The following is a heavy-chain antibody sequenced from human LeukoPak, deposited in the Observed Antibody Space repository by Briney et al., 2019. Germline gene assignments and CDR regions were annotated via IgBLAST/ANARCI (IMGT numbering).Heavy chain of an antibody. CDR3: ARSYDSSGYEARLGYYYYGMDV. V-gene: IGHV3-30-3*01. J-gene: IGHJ6*02. D-gene: IGHD3-22*01. CDR1: GVTFSSYA. CDR2: ISYDGSNK. Sequence: GRSLRLSCAASGVTFSSYAMHWVRQAPGKGLEWVAVISYDGSNKYYADSVKGRFTTSRDNSKNTLYLQMNSLRAEDTAVYYCARSYDSSGYEARLGYYYYGMDVWGQGTTVTVSS.